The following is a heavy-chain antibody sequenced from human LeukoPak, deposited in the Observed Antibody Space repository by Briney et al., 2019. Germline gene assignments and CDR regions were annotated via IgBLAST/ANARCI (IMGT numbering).Heavy chain of an antibody. J-gene: IGHJ3*02. CDR1: GYSFTSYW. CDR3: AGTIRYCSGGSCYSDAFDI. D-gene: IGHD2-15*01. Sequence: GESLKISCQGSGYSFTSYWIGWVRQMPGKGLEWMGIIYPGDSDTRYSPSFQGQVTISADKSISTAYLQWSSLKASDTAMYYCAGTIRYCSGGSCYSDAFDIWGPGTMVTVSS. CDR2: IYPGDSDT. V-gene: IGHV5-51*01.